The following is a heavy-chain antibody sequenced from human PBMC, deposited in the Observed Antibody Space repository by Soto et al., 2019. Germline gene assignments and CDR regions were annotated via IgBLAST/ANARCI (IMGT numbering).Heavy chain of an antibody. CDR1: GGSVSSVSYY. CDR3: ARGCYDFWSGYYEAFDI. CDR2: IYYSGST. V-gene: IGHV4-61*01. Sequence: SETLSLTCTVSGGSVSSVSYYWSWIRQPPGKGLEWIGYIYYSGSTNYNPSLKSRVTISVDTSKNQFSLKLSSVTAADTAVYYCARGCYDFWSGYYEAFDIWGQGTMVTVSS. J-gene: IGHJ3*02. D-gene: IGHD3-3*01.